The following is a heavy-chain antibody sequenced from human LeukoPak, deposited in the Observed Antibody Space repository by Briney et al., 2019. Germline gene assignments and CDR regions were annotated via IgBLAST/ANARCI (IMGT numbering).Heavy chain of an antibody. CDR3: AREMGGYYSDYYYGMDV. CDR2: INHSGTT. V-gene: IGHV4-34*01. Sequence: SETLSLTCAVYGGSFSGYYWSWVRQPPGKGLEWIGEINHSGTTNYNPSLKSRVTISVDTSKNQFSLKLSFVTAADTAVYYCAREMGGYYSDYYYGMDVWGQGTTVTVSS. D-gene: IGHD3-3*01. CDR1: GGSFSGYY. J-gene: IGHJ6*02.